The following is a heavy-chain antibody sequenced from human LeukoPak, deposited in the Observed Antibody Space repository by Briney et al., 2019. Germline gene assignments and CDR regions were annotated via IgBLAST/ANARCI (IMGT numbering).Heavy chain of an antibody. CDR1: GFPLSSYA. Sequence: GGSLRLSCAASGFPLSSYAMSWVRQGPGKGLEWVAATSSSDPGTYHADSVRGRFTISRDNSKNTLYLQMNRLRVEDAAVYYCSRLFGSGTSYNLDYWGQGTLVTVAS. CDR2: TSSSDPGT. D-gene: IGHD3-10*01. V-gene: IGHV3-23*01. CDR3: SRLFGSGTSYNLDY. J-gene: IGHJ4*02.